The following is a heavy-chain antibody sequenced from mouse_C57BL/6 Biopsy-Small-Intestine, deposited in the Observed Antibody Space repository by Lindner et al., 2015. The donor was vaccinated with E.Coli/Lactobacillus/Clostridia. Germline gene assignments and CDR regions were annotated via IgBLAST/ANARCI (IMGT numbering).Heavy chain of an antibody. D-gene: IGHD1-1*01. CDR1: GYAFSRSW. Sequence: VQLQESGPELVKPGASVKISCKASGYAFSRSWMNWVKQRPGKGLEWIGRIYPGDGDTNYNGKFKGKATLTADKSSSTAYMQLSSLTSEDSAVYFCTDGVRVVAEFDYWGQGTTLTVSS. CDR2: IYPGDGDT. V-gene: IGHV1-82*01. J-gene: IGHJ2*01. CDR3: TDGVRVVAEFDY.